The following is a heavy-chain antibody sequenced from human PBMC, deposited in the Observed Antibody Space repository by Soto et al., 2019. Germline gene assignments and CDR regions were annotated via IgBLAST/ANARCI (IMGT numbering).Heavy chain of an antibody. CDR2: INHSGST. Sequence: QVQLQQWGAGLLKPSETLSHTCAVYGGSFSGYYWSWIRQPPGKGLEWIGEINHSGSTNYNPSLKSRVTISVDTSKNQFSLKLSSVTAADTAVYYCARANLGSGWPRYFDYWGQGTLVTVSS. J-gene: IGHJ4*02. CDR3: ARANLGSGWPRYFDY. D-gene: IGHD6-19*01. V-gene: IGHV4-34*01. CDR1: GGSFSGYY.